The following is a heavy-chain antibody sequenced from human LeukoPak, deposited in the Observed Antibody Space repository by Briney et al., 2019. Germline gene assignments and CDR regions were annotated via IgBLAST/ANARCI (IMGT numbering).Heavy chain of an antibody. CDR1: GFTFSSYW. J-gene: IGHJ1*01. Sequence: LPGGSLRLSCAASGFTFSSYWMSWVRQAPGKGLEWVANIKQEGSEKYYVDSVKGRFTISRDNAKNSLYLQMNSLRAEDTAVYYCARGPYDYVWGSYRLEYFQHWGQGTLVTVSS. CDR3: ARGPYDYVWGSYRLEYFQH. V-gene: IGHV3-7*01. CDR2: IKQEGSEK. D-gene: IGHD3-16*02.